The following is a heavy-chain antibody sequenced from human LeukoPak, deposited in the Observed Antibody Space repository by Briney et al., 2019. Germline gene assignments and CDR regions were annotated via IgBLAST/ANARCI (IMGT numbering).Heavy chain of an antibody. Sequence: GGSLRLSCAASEFSVGSNYMTWVRQAPGKGLEWVSLIYSGGSTYYADSVKGRFTISRDNSKNTLYLQMNSLRAEDTALYFCAKDRIIVIPGPYSWLDSWGQGALVTVSS. V-gene: IGHV3-66*01. CDR2: IYSGGST. J-gene: IGHJ5*01. D-gene: IGHD1-26*01. CDR3: AKDRIIVIPGPYSWLDS. CDR1: EFSVGSNY.